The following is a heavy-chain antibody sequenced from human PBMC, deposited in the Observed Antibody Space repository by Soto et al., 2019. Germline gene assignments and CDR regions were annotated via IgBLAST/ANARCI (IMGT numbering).Heavy chain of an antibody. D-gene: IGHD3-3*01. CDR3: AKVPGITIFGVVIIPYYYYGMDV. CDR2: ISGSGGST. J-gene: IGHJ6*02. Sequence: GGSLRLSCAASGFTFSSYAMSWVRQAPGKGLEWVSAISGSGGSTYYADSVKGRFTISRDNSKNTLYLQMNSLRAEDTAVDYCAKVPGITIFGVVIIPYYYYGMDVWGQGTTVTVSS. V-gene: IGHV3-23*01. CDR1: GFTFSSYA.